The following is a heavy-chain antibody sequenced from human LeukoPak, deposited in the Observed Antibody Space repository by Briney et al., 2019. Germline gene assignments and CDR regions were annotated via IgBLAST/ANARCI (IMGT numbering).Heavy chain of an antibody. J-gene: IGHJ4*02. D-gene: IGHD3/OR15-3a*01. CDR3: ATWTGRGYLFDY. V-gene: IGHV3-33*01. CDR1: GFSFRSHA. CDR2: IWYDGSKI. Sequence: PGGSLRLSCAASGFSFRSHAMHWVRQAPGKGPEWVAIIWYDGSKIYYADSVKGRFTISRDESKSTLYLQMNSLRGEDTAVYYCATWTGRGYLFDYWGQGTLVTVSS.